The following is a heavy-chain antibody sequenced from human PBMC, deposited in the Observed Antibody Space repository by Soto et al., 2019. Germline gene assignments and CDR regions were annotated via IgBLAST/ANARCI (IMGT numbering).Heavy chain of an antibody. Sequence: QVQLVQSGAEVKKPGSSVKVSCKVSGGTFSNYAIDWVRLAPGHGLEWMGGIVPIFGTTYYTQKFQGRATISAADSTTTAYLKMSSLRSEDTAIYYCAIVEAVAGIYNYHGFDVGGQGTAVTVSS. CDR1: GGTFSNYA. V-gene: IGHV1-69*12. CDR2: IVPIFGTT. D-gene: IGHD6-19*01. J-gene: IGHJ6*02. CDR3: AIVEAVAGIYNYHGFDV.